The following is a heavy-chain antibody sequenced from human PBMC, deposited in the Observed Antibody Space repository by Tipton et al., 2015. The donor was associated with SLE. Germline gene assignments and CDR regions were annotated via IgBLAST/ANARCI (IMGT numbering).Heavy chain of an antibody. J-gene: IGHJ5*02. CDR3: ASGSSGSYWGGWFDP. V-gene: IGHV3-30*04. CDR2: ISYDGSNK. D-gene: IGHD1-26*01. CDR1: GFTFSSYA. Sequence: SLRLSCAASGFTFSSYAMHWVRQAPGKGLEWGAVISYDGSNKYYADSVKGRFTISRDNSKNTLYLQMNSLRAEDTAVYYCASGSSGSYWGGWFDPWGQGTLVTVSS.